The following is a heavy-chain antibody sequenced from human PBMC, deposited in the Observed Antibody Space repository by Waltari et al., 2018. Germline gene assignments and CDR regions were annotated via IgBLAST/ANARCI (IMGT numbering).Heavy chain of an antibody. CDR1: GVSITSSDYY. J-gene: IGHJ3*01. V-gene: IGHV4-39*01. CDR2: IDYDGRP. Sequence: QVQLQESGPGLAKPSETLSLTCTVSGVSITSSDYYWGWVRQPPGKALEWVWTIDYDGRPYYNPSLRSRVTISLDTSKNEFSLTLSSVTAADTALFFCARQSHSFYYHTNGYFWHGFDVWGPGAMVTVSS. D-gene: IGHD3-22*01. CDR3: ARQSHSFYYHTNGYFWHGFDV.